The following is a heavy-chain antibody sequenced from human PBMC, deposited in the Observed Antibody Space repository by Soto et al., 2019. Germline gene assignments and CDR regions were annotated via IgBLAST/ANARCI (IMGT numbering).Heavy chain of an antibody. Sequence: QVQLVQSGAEVKKPGSSVKVSCKASGGTFSSYTISWVRQAPGQGLEWMGRIIPILGIANYAQKFQGRVTITADKSTSTDYMELSSLRSEDTAVYYCAREEQNYYGSGSYYNYWGQGTLVTVSS. CDR3: AREEQNYYGSGSYYNY. V-gene: IGHV1-69*08. CDR2: IIPILGIA. CDR1: GGTFSSYT. J-gene: IGHJ4*02. D-gene: IGHD3-10*01.